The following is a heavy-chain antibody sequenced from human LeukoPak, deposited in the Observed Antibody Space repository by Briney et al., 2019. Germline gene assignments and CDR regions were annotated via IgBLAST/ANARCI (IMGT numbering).Heavy chain of an antibody. CDR2: MNPNSGNT. CDR3: ARGDGGYYYYYMDV. V-gene: IGHV1-8*03. D-gene: IGHD3-10*01. CDR1: GYTFTSYD. Sequence: ASVKVSCKASGYTFTSYDINWVRQATGQGLEWMGWMNPNSGNTGYAQKFQGRVTITRNTSISTAYMELSSLRSEDTAVYYCARGDGGYYYYYMDVWGKGTTVTVSS. J-gene: IGHJ6*03.